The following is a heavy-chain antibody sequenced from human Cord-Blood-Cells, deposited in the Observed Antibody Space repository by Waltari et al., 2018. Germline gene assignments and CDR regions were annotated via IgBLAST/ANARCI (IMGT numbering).Heavy chain of an antibody. CDR2: IYHSGST. CDR3: ARGFRKTGEERYFDL. J-gene: IGHJ2*01. D-gene: IGHD7-27*01. V-gene: IGHV4-38-2*02. Sequence: VHLQESAPDRVSPPRPLSPPAPVPGSPTTRGSYWAGTRRPPGKGLEWIGSIYHSGSTYYNPSLKSRVTISVDTSKNQFSLKLSSVTAADTAVYYCARGFRKTGEERYFDLWGRGTLVTVSS. CDR1: GSPTTRGSY.